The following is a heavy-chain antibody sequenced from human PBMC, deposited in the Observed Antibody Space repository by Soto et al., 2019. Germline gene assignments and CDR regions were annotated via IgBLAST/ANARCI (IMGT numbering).Heavy chain of an antibody. CDR1: GGSISSYY. Sequence: QVQLQESGPGLVKPSETMSLSCTVSGGSISSYYWSWFRQSPGKRMEWIGYVHHSWGSSYNPSLQSQVAISRATSKSQFSLKVTSVTATDTAVYYCARQGFGPLHGLVDVWGQGTTVTVSS. CDR2: VHHSWGS. CDR3: ARQGFGPLHGLVDV. J-gene: IGHJ6*02. D-gene: IGHD3-10*01. V-gene: IGHV4-59*08.